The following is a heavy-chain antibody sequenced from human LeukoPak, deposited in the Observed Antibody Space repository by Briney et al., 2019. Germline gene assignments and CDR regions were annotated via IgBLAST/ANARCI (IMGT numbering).Heavy chain of an antibody. V-gene: IGHV1-8*01. CDR2: MNPNSGNT. CDR1: GYTFTSYD. Sequence: ASVKVSCKAPGYTFTSYDINRVRQATGQGLEWMGWMNPNSGNTGYAQTFQGRVTMTRNTSISTAYMDLSSLRSEDTAVYYCARSITMVRGVMGDYWGQGTLVTVSS. CDR3: ARSITMVRGVMGDY. J-gene: IGHJ4*02. D-gene: IGHD3-10*01.